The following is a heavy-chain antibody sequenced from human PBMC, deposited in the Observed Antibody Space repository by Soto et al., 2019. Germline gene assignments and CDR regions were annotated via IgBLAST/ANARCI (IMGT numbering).Heavy chain of an antibody. V-gene: IGHV3-23*01. CDR3: AKDGVAALYYYGMDG. J-gene: IGHJ6*02. CDR1: GFSFSSDA. D-gene: IGHD6-13*01. Sequence: PGESLTHSCAASGFSFSSDARRRVRQAPGKGLEWVSAISGSGGSTYYADSVKGRFTISRDNSKNTLYLQMNSLRAEDTAVYYCAKDGVAALYYYGMDGWGQETTVTVS. CDR2: ISGSGGST.